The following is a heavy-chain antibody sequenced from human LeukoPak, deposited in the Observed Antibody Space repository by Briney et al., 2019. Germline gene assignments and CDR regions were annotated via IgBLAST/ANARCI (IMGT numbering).Heavy chain of an antibody. J-gene: IGHJ5*02. CDR2: IYYSGST. Sequence: PSETLSLTCTVSGGSISSGDYYWSWIRQPPGKGLEWIGYIYYSGSTYYNPSLKSRVTISVDTSKNQFSLKLSSVTAADTAVYYCARGRSGYDFGWFDPWGQGTLVTVSS. CDR1: GGSISSGDYY. CDR3: ARGRSGYDFGWFDP. D-gene: IGHD5-12*01. V-gene: IGHV4-30-4*01.